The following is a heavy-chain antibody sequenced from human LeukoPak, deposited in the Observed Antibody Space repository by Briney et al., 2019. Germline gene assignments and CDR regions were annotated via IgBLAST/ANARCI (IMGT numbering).Heavy chain of an antibody. CDR1: DDSISNNRYF. CDR2: INYSGRT. CDR3: ARVGDYYGSGKAVDY. Sequence: SETLSLTCAVSDDSISNNRYFWAWIRQPPGKGLEWIGSINYSGRTYYNPSLKSRLTMSVDTAKRQFSLRLTSVTAADTALYYCARVGDYYGSGKAVDYWGQGTLVTVSS. J-gene: IGHJ4*02. V-gene: IGHV4-39*07. D-gene: IGHD3-10*01.